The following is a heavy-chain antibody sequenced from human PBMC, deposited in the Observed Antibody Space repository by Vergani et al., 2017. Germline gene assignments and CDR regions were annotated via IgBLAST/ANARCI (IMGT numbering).Heavy chain of an antibody. D-gene: IGHD5-18*01. V-gene: IGHV3-49*04. CDR3: SRGRGYSFGYSDY. Sequence: VHLVESGGGVVRPGGSLRLSCAASGFSFGDYAMTWVRQAPGKGLEWVAFIRNKAYGGTTEYAASVKGRFTISRDDSKRLAYLQLSGLKTEDTAVYFCSRGRGYSFGYSDYWGQGTLVTVSS. J-gene: IGHJ4*02. CDR1: GFSFGDYA. CDR2: IRNKAYGGTT.